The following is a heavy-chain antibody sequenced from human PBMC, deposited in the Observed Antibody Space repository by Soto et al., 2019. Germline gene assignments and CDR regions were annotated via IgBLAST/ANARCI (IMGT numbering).Heavy chain of an antibody. CDR2: IYPGDSDI. D-gene: IGHD2-15*01. CDR1: GYSFTSYW. V-gene: IGHV5-51*01. Sequence: PVESMKISCKGSGYSFTSYWIGWVRQMPGKGLEWMGIIYPGDSDIRYSPSFQGQVTISADKSISTAYLQWSSLKASDTAMYYCAIGGFVVAATADYWGQGTLVTVSS. J-gene: IGHJ4*02. CDR3: AIGGFVVAATADY.